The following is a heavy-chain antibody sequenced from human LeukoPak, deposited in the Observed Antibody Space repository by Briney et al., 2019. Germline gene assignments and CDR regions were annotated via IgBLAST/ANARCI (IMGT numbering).Heavy chain of an antibody. J-gene: IGHJ4*02. CDR1: GGSISSSSFY. CDR3: AATIILPAAMGFDY. D-gene: IGHD2-2*01. CDR2: IYYNGRT. Sequence: PSETLSLTCTVSGGSISSSSFYWGWIRQPPGKGLEWIGSIYYNGRTYYNPSLKGRVTISADTSKNQFSLNLSSVTAADTAVYYRAATIILPAAMGFDYWGQGTLVTVSS. V-gene: IGHV4-39*01.